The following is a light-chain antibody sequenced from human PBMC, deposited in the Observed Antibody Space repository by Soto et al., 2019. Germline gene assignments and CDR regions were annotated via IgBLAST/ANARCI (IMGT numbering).Light chain of an antibody. CDR2: GAS. V-gene: IGKV3-20*01. Sequence: EIVLTQSPGTLSLSPGERATLSCRASQSVSSNYLAWYQQKPGQAPRLLIYGASSRATGIPDRFSGSGSGTDFTLTISRLEPEDFAVYYCQHYGSSFGGGTKVEIK. CDR1: QSVSSNY. J-gene: IGKJ4*01. CDR3: QHYGSS.